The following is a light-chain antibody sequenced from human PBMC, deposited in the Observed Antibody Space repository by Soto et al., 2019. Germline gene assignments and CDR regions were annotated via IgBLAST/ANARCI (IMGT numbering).Light chain of an antibody. J-gene: IGKJ3*01. CDR1: QSVSTNS. CDR2: AAS. V-gene: IGKV3-20*01. Sequence: EIVLTQSPGTLSLSPGERATLSCRASQSVSTNSLVWYQQKPGQAPRLLIFAASNRATGIPDRFSGSGSGTDFTLTISRLEPEDFAVYYCKQYQYGASPLFTFGPGTKVDIK. CDR3: KQYQYGASPLFT.